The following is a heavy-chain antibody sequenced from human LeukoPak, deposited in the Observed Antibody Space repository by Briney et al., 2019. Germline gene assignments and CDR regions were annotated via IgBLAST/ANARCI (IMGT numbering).Heavy chain of an antibody. V-gene: IGHV3-74*01. CDR3: ARDRGSGSFSP. Sequence: GGSLRLSCAASGFTFSSYWMHWVRQAPGKGRGWVSRIESDGSSTRYADSVKGRFTISRDNAKNTLYLQMNSLRAEATAVYYCARDRGSGSFSPWGQGTLVSVSS. CDR2: IESDGSST. D-gene: IGHD3-10*01. J-gene: IGHJ4*02. CDR1: GFTFSSYW.